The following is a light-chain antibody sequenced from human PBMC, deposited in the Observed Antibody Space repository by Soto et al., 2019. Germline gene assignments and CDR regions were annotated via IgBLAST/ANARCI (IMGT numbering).Light chain of an antibody. CDR3: QQYYTTPLHT. J-gene: IGKJ4*01. CDR1: QSILYSSKNKNY. Sequence: DIVMTQSPDSLAVSLGERAVINCKTSQSILYSSKNKNYLAWYQQKPGQPPKLLIYWASTRESGIPDRFSGSGSGTEFTLTIIILQADDVAVYYCQQYYTTPLHTFGGGTKVEIK. CDR2: WAS. V-gene: IGKV4-1*01.